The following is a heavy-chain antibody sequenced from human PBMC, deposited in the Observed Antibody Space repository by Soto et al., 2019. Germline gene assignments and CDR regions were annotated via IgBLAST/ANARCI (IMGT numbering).Heavy chain of an antibody. CDR3: ATSQAGPMVRGVMNY. D-gene: IGHD3-10*01. CDR1: GYTLTELS. CDR2: FDPEDGET. J-gene: IGHJ4*02. V-gene: IGHV1-24*01. Sequence: ASVKVSCKVSGYTLTELSMHWVRQAPGKGLEWMGGFDPEDGETIYAQKFQGRVTMTEDTSTDTAYMELSSLRPEDTAVYYCATSQAGPMVRGVMNYWGQGTLVTVSS.